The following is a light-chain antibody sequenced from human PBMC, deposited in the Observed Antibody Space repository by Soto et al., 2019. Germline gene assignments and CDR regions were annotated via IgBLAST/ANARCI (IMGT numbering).Light chain of an antibody. CDR3: SSYAGGSNLL. CDR2: EVS. CDR1: SSDVGSQNL. V-gene: IGLV2-23*02. J-gene: IGLJ2*01. Sequence: QSALTQPASVSGSPGQSITISCTGTSSDVGSQNLVSWYQQHPGKAPKLMIYEVSRRPSAVPDRFSGSKSGNTASLTVSGLQAEDEADYYCSSYAGGSNLLFGGGTKLTVL.